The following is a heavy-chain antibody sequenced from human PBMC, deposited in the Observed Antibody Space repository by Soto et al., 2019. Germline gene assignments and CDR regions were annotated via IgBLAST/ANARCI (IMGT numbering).Heavy chain of an antibody. D-gene: IGHD6-6*01. CDR2: LYTEGTT. CDR3: ARVGRAARHFDY. CDR1: GLTVSHNY. Sequence: GGSLRLSCVASGLTVSHNYMAWVRQAPEMGLEWVSILYTEGTTYYTDSVKGRFTISRDNAKNSLYLQMNSLRAEDTAVYYCARVGRAARHFDYWGQGTLVTVSS. V-gene: IGHV3-53*01. J-gene: IGHJ4*02.